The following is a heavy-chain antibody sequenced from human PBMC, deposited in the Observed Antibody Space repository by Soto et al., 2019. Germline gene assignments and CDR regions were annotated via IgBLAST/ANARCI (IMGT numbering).Heavy chain of an antibody. CDR2: ISSSSNYI. Sequence: EVQLVESGGGLVKPGGPLRLSCAASGFTFSSYSMNWVRQAPGKGLEWVSSISSSSNYIYYADSVKGRFTISRDNAKNSLYLQMNSLRAEDTAVYYCARDREGVGAGLFWGQGTKVTVSS. D-gene: IGHD1-26*01. CDR3: ARDREGVGAGLF. J-gene: IGHJ3*01. CDR1: GFTFSSYS. V-gene: IGHV3-21*01.